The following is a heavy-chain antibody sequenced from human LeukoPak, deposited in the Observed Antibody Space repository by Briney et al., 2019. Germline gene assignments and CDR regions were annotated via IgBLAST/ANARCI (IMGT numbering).Heavy chain of an antibody. Sequence: GGSLKISCKGSGYSFTSYWIGWVRQLPGKGLEWLGIIYPGDSDTRYSPSFQGQVTISAHKSISTAYLQWSSLKASDTAMYYCARHELRYDSSPPSNKKYWGQGTLVTVSS. V-gene: IGHV5-51*01. CDR2: IYPGDSDT. CDR1: GYSFTSYW. CDR3: ARHELRYDSSPPSNKKY. D-gene: IGHD3-22*01. J-gene: IGHJ4*02.